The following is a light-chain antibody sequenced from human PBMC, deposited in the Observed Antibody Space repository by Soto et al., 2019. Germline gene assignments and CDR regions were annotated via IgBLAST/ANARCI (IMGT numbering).Light chain of an antibody. CDR3: ISYASINTYV. CDR1: SSDVGGYDY. J-gene: IGLJ1*01. CDR2: DVT. Sequence: QSVLTQPASVSGSPGQSITISCTGTSSDVGGYDYVSWYQQHPGKAPKLMIYDVTNRPSGVSNRFSGSKSGNTASLTISGLQAEDEADYYCISYASINTYVFRTGTKLTVL. V-gene: IGLV2-14*01.